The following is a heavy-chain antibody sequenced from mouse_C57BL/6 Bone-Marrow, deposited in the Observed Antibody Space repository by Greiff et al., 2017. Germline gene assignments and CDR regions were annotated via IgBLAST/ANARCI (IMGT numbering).Heavy chain of an antibody. CDR2: INPSTGGT. CDR3: ARWLEYFDV. Sequence: VQLQQSGPELVKPGASVKISCKASGYSFTGYYMNWVKQSPEKSLEWIGEINPSTGGTTYNQKFKAKDTLTVDKSSSTAYMQLKSLTSEDSAVYYCARWLEYFDVWGTGTTVTVSS. D-gene: IGHD2-2*01. CDR1: GYSFTGYY. V-gene: IGHV1-42*01. J-gene: IGHJ1*03.